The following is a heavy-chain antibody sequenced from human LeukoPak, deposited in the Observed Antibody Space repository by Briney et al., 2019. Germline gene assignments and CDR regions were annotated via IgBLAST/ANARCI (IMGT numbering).Heavy chain of an antibody. CDR3: AKGPRSLLWGSYRLYGMDV. V-gene: IGHV3-23*01. CDR1: GFTFSSYA. J-gene: IGHJ6*02. D-gene: IGHD3-16*02. Sequence: GGSLRLSCAASGFTFSSYAMSWVRQAPGKGLEWVSAISGSGGSTYYADSVKGRFTISRDNSKNTLYLQMNSLRAEDTAVYYCAKGPRSLLWGSYRLYGMDVWGQGTTVTVSS. CDR2: ISGSGGST.